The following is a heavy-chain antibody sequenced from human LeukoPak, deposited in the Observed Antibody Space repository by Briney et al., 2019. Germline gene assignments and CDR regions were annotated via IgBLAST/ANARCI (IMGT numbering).Heavy chain of an antibody. V-gene: IGHV3-7*01. CDR1: GLTFSSSW. D-gene: IGHD3-10*01. CDR3: AKDGRLYGSGSSPGYYFDY. CDR2: INPDGNKK. J-gene: IGHJ4*02. Sequence: GGSLRLSCAVSGLTFSSSWMDWVRQAPGKGLEWVASINPDGNKKYSADSVKGRFTISRDNSKNTLYLQMNSLRAEDTAVYYCAKDGRLYGSGSSPGYYFDYWGQGTLVTVSS.